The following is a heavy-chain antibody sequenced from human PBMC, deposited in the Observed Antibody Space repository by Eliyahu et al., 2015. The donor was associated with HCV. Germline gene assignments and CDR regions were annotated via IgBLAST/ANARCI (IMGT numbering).Heavy chain of an antibody. D-gene: IGHD7-27*01. J-gene: IGHJ3*02. CDR3: AAGLGTLGYDAFDI. Sequence: EVQLVESGGGLVKPGGSXRLCCAASGFTFNNAXMTXVRQAPGKGXEWVGRIKSKTDGGTTDYAAPVKGTFTISRDDSKTTLYLQMNSLKIEDTAVYYCAAGLGTLGYDAFDIWGQGTMVTVSS. CDR1: GFTFNNAX. CDR2: IKSKTDGGTT. V-gene: IGHV3-15*01.